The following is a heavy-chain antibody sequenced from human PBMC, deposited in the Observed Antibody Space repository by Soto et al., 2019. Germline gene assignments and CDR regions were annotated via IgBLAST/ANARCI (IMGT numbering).Heavy chain of an antibody. CDR1: GFTFSSYS. Sequence: GGSLRLSCAASGFTFSSYSMNWVRQAPGKGLEWVSYISPSSGNIHYADSVKGRLTISRDNAKNSLYLQLDSLKGEDTAVYYCARAAYCCGPVDWGQGTLVTVTS. CDR2: ISPSSGNI. CDR3: ARAAYCCGPVD. V-gene: IGHV3-48*01. D-gene: IGHD2-15*01. J-gene: IGHJ4*02.